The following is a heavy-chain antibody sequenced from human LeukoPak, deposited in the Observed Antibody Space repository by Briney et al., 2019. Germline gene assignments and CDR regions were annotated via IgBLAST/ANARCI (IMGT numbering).Heavy chain of an antibody. V-gene: IGHV1-3*01. CDR1: GYTFTDYT. CDR3: ASDAGSHFDY. CDR2: INGGSGNT. J-gene: IGHJ4*02. Sequence: GASVKVSCKASGYTFTDYTMHWLRQAPGQRLDWMGWINGGSGNTKYSPEFQGRVTITRDTSASTAYMELSSLRSEDTAVYYCASDAGSHFDYWGQGTLVTVSS.